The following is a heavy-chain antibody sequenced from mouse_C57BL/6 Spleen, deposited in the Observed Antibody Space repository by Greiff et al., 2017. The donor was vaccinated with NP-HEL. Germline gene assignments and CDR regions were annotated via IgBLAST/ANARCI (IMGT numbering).Heavy chain of an antibody. V-gene: IGHV14-1*01. CDR1: GFNIKDYY. Sequence: VQLKESGAELVRPGASVKLSCTASGFNIKDYYMHWVKQRPEQGLEWIGRIDPEDGDTEYAPKFQGKATMTADTSSSTAYLQLISLTSDDTAVDYCTTGTAQAPFASWGQGTLVTVCA. CDR3: TTGTAQAPFAS. J-gene: IGHJ3*01. D-gene: IGHD3-2*02. CDR2: IDPEDGDT.